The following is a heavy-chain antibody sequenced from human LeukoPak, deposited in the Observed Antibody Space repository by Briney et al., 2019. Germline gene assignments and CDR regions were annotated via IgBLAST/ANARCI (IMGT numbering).Heavy chain of an antibody. CDR2: IYPGDSDT. Sequence: GESLKISCKGFGYSFTYYWIGWVRQMPGKGLEWMGIIYPGDSDTRYSPSFQGQVTISADKSISTAYLQWSSLRASDTAMYYCARRGEMATISSRYFDYWGQGTLVTVSS. CDR1: GYSFTYYW. D-gene: IGHD5-24*01. V-gene: IGHV5-51*01. J-gene: IGHJ4*02. CDR3: ARRGEMATISSRYFDY.